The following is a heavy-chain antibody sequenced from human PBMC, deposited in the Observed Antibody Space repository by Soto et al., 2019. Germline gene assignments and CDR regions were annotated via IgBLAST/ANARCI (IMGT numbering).Heavy chain of an antibody. CDR3: ARHGGYCTNGVCFNVFDI. Sequence: PGESLKISCKGSGYSFTSYWISWVRQMPGKGLEWMGRIDPSDSYTNYSPSFQGHVTISADKSISTAYLQWSSLKASDTAMYYCARHGGYCTNGVCFNVFDIWGQGTMVTVSS. J-gene: IGHJ3*02. D-gene: IGHD2-8*01. CDR2: IDPSDSYT. CDR1: GYSFTSYW. V-gene: IGHV5-10-1*01.